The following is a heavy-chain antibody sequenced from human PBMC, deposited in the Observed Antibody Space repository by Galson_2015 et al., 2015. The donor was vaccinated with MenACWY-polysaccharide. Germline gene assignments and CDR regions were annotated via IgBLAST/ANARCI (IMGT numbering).Heavy chain of an antibody. V-gene: IGHV3-7*04. Sequence: SLRLSCAASGFTFSGYWMSWVRQAPGKGLEWVANIKQDGSENYYVDSVKGRITISRDNAKSSLYLQMNSLRAEDTAVYYCARGQKTLGPWGQGTLVTVSS. CDR2: IKQDGSEN. CDR3: ARGQKTLGP. J-gene: IGHJ5*02. CDR1: GFTFSGYW.